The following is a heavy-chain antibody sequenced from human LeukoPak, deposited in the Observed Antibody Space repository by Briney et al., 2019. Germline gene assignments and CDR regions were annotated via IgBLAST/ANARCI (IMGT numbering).Heavy chain of an antibody. CDR3: ARGTRYNWNDLGWFDP. J-gene: IGHJ5*02. V-gene: IGHV3-11*05. CDR1: GFTFSDYY. D-gene: IGHD1-1*01. Sequence: GGSLRLSCAASGFTFSDYYMSWIRQAPGKGLEWVSYISSSSSYTNYADSVKGRFTISRDNAKNSLYLQMNSLRAGDTAVYYCARGTRYNWNDLGWFDPWGQGTLVTVSS. CDR2: ISSSSSYT.